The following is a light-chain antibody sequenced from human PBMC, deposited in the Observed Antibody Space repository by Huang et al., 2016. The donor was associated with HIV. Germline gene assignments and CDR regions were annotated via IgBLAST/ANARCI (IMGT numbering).Light chain of an antibody. CDR2: DTS. V-gene: IGKV3-11*01. CDR3: QQRSDWPLT. CDR1: HSLGGN. J-gene: IGKJ4*01. Sequence: EIVLTQSPATLSLSPGESAALFCRASHSLGGNLAWSQQRPGQAPRLLIYDTSNRATGIPARFTGSGSGTDYTLTISSLEPEDFAVYYCQQRSDWPLTFGGGTKVDIK.